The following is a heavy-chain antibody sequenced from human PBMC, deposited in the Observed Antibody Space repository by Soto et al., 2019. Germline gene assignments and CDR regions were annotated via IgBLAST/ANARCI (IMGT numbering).Heavy chain of an antibody. J-gene: IGHJ5*02. CDR1: GYTFTGYY. CDR2: INPNSGGT. Sequence: ASVKVSCKASGYTFTGYYMHWVRQAPGQGLEWMGWINPNSGGTNYAQKFQGWVTMTRDTSISTAYMELSRLRSDDTAVYYCARDCSSIAARRIGFDPWGQGTLVTVSS. CDR3: ARDCSSIAARRIGFDP. D-gene: IGHD6-6*01. V-gene: IGHV1-2*04.